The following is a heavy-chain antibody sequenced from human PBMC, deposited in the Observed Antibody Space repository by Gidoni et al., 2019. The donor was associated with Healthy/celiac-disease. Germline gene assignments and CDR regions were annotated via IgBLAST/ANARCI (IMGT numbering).Heavy chain of an antibody. Sequence: QLQLQESGPGLVKPSETLSLTCTVSGGSISSTSYYWGWIRQPPGKGLEWIGSIYYRGSTYYNPSLKSRVTISVDTSKNQFSLKLSSVTAADTAVYYCARHYYDILTGTYYYYGMDVWGQGTTVTVSS. CDR3: ARHYYDILTGTYYYYGMDV. D-gene: IGHD3-9*01. V-gene: IGHV4-39*01. CDR1: GGSISSTSYY. J-gene: IGHJ6*02. CDR2: IYYRGST.